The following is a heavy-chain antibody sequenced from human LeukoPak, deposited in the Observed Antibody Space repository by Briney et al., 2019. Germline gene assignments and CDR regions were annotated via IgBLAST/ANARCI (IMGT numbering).Heavy chain of an antibody. D-gene: IGHD2-2*01. CDR2: IRYDGNNK. Sequence: GGSLRLSCAASGFTFSRYGMHWVRQAPGKGLEWVAFIRYDGNNKYYADSVKGRFTISRDNSQNTLYLQVNSLRAEDTAVYFCAKDVPAAYFDYWGQGTLVTVSS. CDR1: GFTFSRYG. CDR3: AKDVPAAYFDY. J-gene: IGHJ4*02. V-gene: IGHV3-30*02.